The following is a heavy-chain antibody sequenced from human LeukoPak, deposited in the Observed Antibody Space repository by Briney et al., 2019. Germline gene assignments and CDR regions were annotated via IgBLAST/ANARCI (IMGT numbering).Heavy chain of an antibody. D-gene: IGHD3-3*01. Sequence: SETLSLTCTVSGGSISAYYWNWVRQPAGKGLEWIGRIYTSGSANYNPSLKSRVTMSVDTSKNQFSLRLSSVTAADTAVYYCARGHYYDFWSGYYQGWFDPWGQGTLVTVSS. CDR3: ARGHYYDFWSGYYQGWFDP. V-gene: IGHV4-4*07. J-gene: IGHJ5*02. CDR2: IYTSGSA. CDR1: GGSISAYY.